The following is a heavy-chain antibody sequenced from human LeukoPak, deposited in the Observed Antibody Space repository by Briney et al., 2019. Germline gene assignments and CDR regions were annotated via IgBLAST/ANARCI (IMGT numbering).Heavy chain of an antibody. CDR2: IKQDGSEK. D-gene: IGHD1-26*01. Sequence: GGSLRLSCAASGFTFSNYAMSWVRQAPGKGLEWVANIKQDGSEKYYVDSVKGRFTISRDNAKNSLYVQMNSLRAEDTAVYYCARLRGLYSDTNRYQTALDCWGQGTLVTVSS. V-gene: IGHV3-7*01. CDR1: GFTFSNYA. CDR3: ARLRGLYSDTNRYQTALDC. J-gene: IGHJ4*02.